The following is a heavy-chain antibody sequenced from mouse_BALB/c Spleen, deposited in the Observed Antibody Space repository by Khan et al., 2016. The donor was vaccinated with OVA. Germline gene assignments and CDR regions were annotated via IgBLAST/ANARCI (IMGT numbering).Heavy chain of an antibody. Sequence: EVELVESGGGLVKPGGSLKLSCAASGFTFSSYAVSWVRQTPEKRLEWVATINSDGAYTYYPDSVKGRFTISRDNAMHTLYLQMSSLRSEDTAMYYCARHNFGPFAYWGQGTLVTVSA. V-gene: IGHV5-9-3*01. J-gene: IGHJ3*01. D-gene: IGHD1-3*01. CDR2: INSDGAYT. CDR1: GFTFSSYA. CDR3: ARHNFGPFAY.